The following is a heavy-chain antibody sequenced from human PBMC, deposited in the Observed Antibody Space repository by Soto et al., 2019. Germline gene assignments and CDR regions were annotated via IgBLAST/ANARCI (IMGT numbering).Heavy chain of an antibody. D-gene: IGHD2-21*01. CDR1: GGTLISYA. CDR2: FIPIFGTT. J-gene: IGHJ6*02. CDR3: ATGAVLVITMRDYHYAMSD. Sequence: QVQLVQSGSEVKKSGSSVKVSCKAPGGTLISYAISWVRQVPGHGLEWMGEFIPIFGTTNHPQKFQGRVTITADESTTTVYMELDSLTFEDTAVYYCATGAVLVITMRDYHYAMSDWGQGTTITVSS. V-gene: IGHV1-69*01.